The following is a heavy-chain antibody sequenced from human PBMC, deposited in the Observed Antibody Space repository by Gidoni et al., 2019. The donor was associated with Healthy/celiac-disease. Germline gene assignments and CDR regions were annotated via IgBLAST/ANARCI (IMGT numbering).Heavy chain of an antibody. V-gene: IGHV4-4*02. CDR3: ARLYCSSTSCVNFDY. Sequence: QVQLQESGPGLAKPSGTLSLTCAVSGGSISSSNWWSWVRQPPGKGLEWIGEIYHSGSTNYNPSLKRRVTISVDKSKNQFSLKLSSVTAADTAVYYCARLYCSSTSCVNFDYWGQGTLVTVSS. D-gene: IGHD2-2*01. J-gene: IGHJ4*02. CDR2: IYHSGST. CDR1: GGSISSSNW.